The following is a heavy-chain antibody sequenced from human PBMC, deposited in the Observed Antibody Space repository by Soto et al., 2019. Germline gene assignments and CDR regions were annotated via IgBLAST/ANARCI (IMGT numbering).Heavy chain of an antibody. CDR3: AREQLPLLDYYYGMDV. D-gene: IGHD6-6*01. CDR2: IIPIFGTA. J-gene: IGHJ6*02. CDR1: GGTFSSYA. Sequence: QVQLVQSGAEVKKPGSSVKVSCKASGGTFSSYAISWVRQAPRQGLEWMGGIIPIFGTANYAQKFQGRVTITADESTSTAYMELSSLRSEDTAVYYCAREQLPLLDYYYGMDVWGQGTTVTVSS. V-gene: IGHV1-69*01.